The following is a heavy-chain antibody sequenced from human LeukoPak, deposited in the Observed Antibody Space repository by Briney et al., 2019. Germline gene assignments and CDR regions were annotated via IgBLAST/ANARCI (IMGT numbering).Heavy chain of an antibody. CDR1: GGSISSSSYY. Sequence: PSETLSLTCTVSGGSISSSSYYWGWIRQPPGKGLEWIGSIYYSGSTYYNPSLKSRVTISVDTSKNQFSLKLSSVTAADTAVYYCARSIGLGGYFDYWGQGTLVTVSS. CDR3: ARSIGLGGYFDY. CDR2: IYYSGST. V-gene: IGHV4-39*01. D-gene: IGHD3-16*01. J-gene: IGHJ4*02.